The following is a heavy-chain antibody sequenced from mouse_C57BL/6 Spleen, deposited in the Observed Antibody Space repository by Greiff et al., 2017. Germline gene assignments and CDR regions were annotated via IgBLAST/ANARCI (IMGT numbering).Heavy chain of an antibody. CDR2: IDPSDSYT. CDR1: GYTFTSYW. Sequence: QVQLQQPGAELVRPGTSVKLSCKASGYTFTSYWMHWVKQRPGQCLEWIGVIDPSDSYTNYNQKFKGKATLTVDTSSSTAYMQLSSLTSEDSAVYYCARKIYYDYYYAMDYWGQGTSVTVSS. D-gene: IGHD2-4*01. V-gene: IGHV1-59*01. J-gene: IGHJ4*01. CDR3: ARKIYYDYYYAMDY.